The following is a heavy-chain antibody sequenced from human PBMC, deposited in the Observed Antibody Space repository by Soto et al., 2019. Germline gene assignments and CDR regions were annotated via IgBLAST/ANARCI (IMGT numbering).Heavy chain of an antibody. D-gene: IGHD1-26*01. V-gene: IGHV3-7*05. CDR3: ARGGNYYLS. J-gene: IGHJ5*01. CDR2: INFDGSAK. Sequence: GGSLRLSCAASGYPFSDFWMTGVRQTPGKGLEWVANINFDGSAKDYVSSVKGRFTISRDNVRNSLHLQMDSLRAEDAAVYYCARGGNYYLSWGQGTLVTVSS. CDR1: GYPFSDFW.